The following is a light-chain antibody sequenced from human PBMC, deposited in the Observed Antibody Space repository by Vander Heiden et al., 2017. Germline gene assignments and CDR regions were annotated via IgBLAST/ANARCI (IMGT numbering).Light chain of an antibody. CDR1: SGDIGAYTS. V-gene: IGLV2-8*01. CDR2: KGN. J-gene: IGLJ2*01. CDR3: SSYGGNDNLI. Sequence: QSALTQPPSASGSPGQSVTISCTGTSGDIGAYTSVSWYQQKPGQTLKLLIFKGNKRASGGPGCFSGSKAGNPAPLTGSGPQAEDEADYYCSSYGGNDNLIFGGGTKLTVL.